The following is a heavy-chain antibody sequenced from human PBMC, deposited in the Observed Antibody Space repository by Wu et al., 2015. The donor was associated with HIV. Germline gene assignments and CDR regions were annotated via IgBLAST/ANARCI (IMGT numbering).Heavy chain of an antibody. CDR2: ISAYNGNT. J-gene: IGHJ6*03. CDR1: GYTFTSYY. Sequence: QVRLVQSGVEVKETGASVKVSCKASGYTFTSYYMHWVRQAPGQGLEWMGWISAYNGNTNYAQKLQGRVTMTTDTSTSTAYMELRSLRSDDTAVYYCARVLRSNYDFYMDVWGKGTTVTVSS. V-gene: IGHV1-18*04. CDR3: ARVLRSNYDFYMDV. D-gene: IGHD4-11*01.